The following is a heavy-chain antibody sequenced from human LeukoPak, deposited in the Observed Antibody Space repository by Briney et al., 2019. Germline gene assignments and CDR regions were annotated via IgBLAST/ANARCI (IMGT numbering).Heavy chain of an antibody. Sequence: SETLSLTCAVYGGSFSGYYWSWIRQPPGKGLEWIGEINHSGGTNYNPSLKSRVTISVDTSKNQFSLKLSSVTAADTAVYYCARGRAARALNKKNWFDPWGQGTLVTVSS. D-gene: IGHD2-15*01. CDR2: INHSGGT. CDR1: GGSFSGYY. CDR3: ARGRAARALNKKNWFDP. V-gene: IGHV4-34*01. J-gene: IGHJ5*02.